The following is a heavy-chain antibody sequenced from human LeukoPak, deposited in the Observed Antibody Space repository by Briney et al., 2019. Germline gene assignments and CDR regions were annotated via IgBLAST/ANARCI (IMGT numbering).Heavy chain of an antibody. J-gene: IGHJ4*02. D-gene: IGHD3-16*02. Sequence: SVKVSCKASGGTFSSYAISWVRQAPGQGLERMGGIIPIFGTANYAQKFQGRVTITADESTSTAYMELSSLRSEDTAVYYCASSDYVWGSYRPGDYWGQGTLVTVSS. CDR1: GGTFSSYA. CDR3: ASSDYVWGSYRPGDY. CDR2: IIPIFGTA. V-gene: IGHV1-69*13.